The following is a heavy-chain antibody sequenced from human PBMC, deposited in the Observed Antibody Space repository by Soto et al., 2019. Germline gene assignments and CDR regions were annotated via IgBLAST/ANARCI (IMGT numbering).Heavy chain of an antibody. CDR3: AGAYYDFWSGYWTQNWFDP. V-gene: IGHV1-69*13. D-gene: IGHD3-3*01. CDR2: INPIFGTA. CDR1: GYTFTSYG. J-gene: IGHJ5*02. Sequence: GASVKVSCKASGYTFTSYGISWVRQAPGQGLEWMGGINPIFGTANYAQKFQGRVTITADESTSTAYMELFSLRSEDTAVYYCAGAYYDFWSGYWTQNWFDPWGQGTLVTVSS.